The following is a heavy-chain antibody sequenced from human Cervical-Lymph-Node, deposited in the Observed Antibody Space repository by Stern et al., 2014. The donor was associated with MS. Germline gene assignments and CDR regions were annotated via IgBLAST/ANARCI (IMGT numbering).Heavy chain of an antibody. CDR3: AHRAVNMVRGVSFFDS. Sequence: QVTLKESGPTLVKPTQTLTLSCACSGFSLSTSGVSVGWLRPPPGKALEGLALLYGNDDKGYGPAMKSRFTITKDSSKNQVAITMANMERVGTATYYCAHRAVNMVRGVSFFDSWGQGTLVTVSS. D-gene: IGHD3-10*01. CDR1: GFSLSTSGVS. J-gene: IGHJ4*02. V-gene: IGHV2-5*09. CDR2: LYGNDDK.